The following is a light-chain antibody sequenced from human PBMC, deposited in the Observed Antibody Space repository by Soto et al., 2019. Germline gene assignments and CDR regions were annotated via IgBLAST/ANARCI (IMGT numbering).Light chain of an antibody. CDR2: EVS. CDR1: SSDVGGYNY. V-gene: IGLV2-14*01. CDR3: SSYTSSSTNYV. Sequence: ALTQPASESGSPGQSITISWTGTSSDVGGYNYVSWYQQHPGKAPKLMIYEVSNRPSGVSNRFSGSKSGNTASLTISGLQAEDEADYYCSSYTSSSTNYVFGTGTKATVL. J-gene: IGLJ1*01.